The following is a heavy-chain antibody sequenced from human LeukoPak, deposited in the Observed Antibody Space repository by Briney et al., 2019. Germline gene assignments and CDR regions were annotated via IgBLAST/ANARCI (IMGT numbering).Heavy chain of an antibody. CDR1: GFTFDDYG. D-gene: IGHD3-22*01. Sequence: GGSLRLSCAASGFTFDDYGMSWVRQAPGKGLEWVSGINWNGGSTGYADSVKGRFTISRDNAKNSLYLQMNSLRAEDTALYYCARDKGTYDSSGYYEESFDYWGQGTLVTVSS. J-gene: IGHJ4*02. V-gene: IGHV3-20*04. CDR2: INWNGGST. CDR3: ARDKGTYDSSGYYEESFDY.